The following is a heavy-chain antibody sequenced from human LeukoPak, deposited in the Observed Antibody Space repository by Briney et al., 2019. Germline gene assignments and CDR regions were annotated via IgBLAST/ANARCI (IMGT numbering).Heavy chain of an antibody. V-gene: IGHV4-34*01. CDR1: GGSFSGYY. J-gene: IGHJ4*02. CDR2: INHSGST. Sequence: SETLSLTCAVYGGSFSGYYWSWIRQPPGNGLEWIGEINHSGSTNYNPSLRSRVTISVDTSKNQFSLKLSSVTAADTAVYYCASSNLDYYFDYWGQGTLVTVSS. CDR3: ASSNLDYYFDY. D-gene: IGHD1-1*01.